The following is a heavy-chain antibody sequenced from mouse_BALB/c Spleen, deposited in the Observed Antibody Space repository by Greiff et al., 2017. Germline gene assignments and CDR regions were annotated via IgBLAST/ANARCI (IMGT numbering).Heavy chain of an antibody. Sequence: EVQLQQSGPGLVKPSQSLSLTCTVTGYSITSDYAWNWIRQFPGNKLEWMGYISYSGSTSYNPSLKSRISITRDTSKNQFFLQLNSVTTEDTATYYCARWDYYFDYWGQGTTLTVSS. CDR1: GYSITSDYA. D-gene: IGHD4-1*01. CDR3: ARWDYYFDY. V-gene: IGHV3-2*02. CDR2: ISYSGST. J-gene: IGHJ2*01.